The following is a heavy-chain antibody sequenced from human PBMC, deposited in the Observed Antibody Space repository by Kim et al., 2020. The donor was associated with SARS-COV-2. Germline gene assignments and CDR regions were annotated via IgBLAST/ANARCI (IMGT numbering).Heavy chain of an antibody. CDR3: ARDGHSSGYYFFDY. Sequence: AQKLQGRATMTTDTATSTAYMELRSLRSDDTAVYYCARDGHSSGYYFFDYWGQGTLVTVSS. D-gene: IGHD3-22*01. V-gene: IGHV1-18*01. J-gene: IGHJ4*02.